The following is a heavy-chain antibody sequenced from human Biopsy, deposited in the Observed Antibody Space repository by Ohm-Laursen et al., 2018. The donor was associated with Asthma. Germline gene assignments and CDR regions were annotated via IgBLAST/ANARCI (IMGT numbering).Heavy chain of an antibody. J-gene: IGHJ4*02. CDR2: INSVFGTT. CDR1: GGTFNTYV. CDR3: ARKAGSCISRTCYSLDF. V-gene: IGHV1-69*13. Sequence: VKISCKPLGGTFNTYVIGWVRQAPGQGLEWMGGINSVFGTTTYPQKFQDRVTITTDDSTSTVYMELSSLRSEDTAVYYCARKAGSCISRTCYSLDFWGQGTLVTVSS. D-gene: IGHD2-2*01.